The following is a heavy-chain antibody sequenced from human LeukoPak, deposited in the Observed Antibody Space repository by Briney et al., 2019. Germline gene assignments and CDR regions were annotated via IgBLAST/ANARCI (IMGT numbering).Heavy chain of an antibody. CDR2: TYYRSKWSN. D-gene: IGHD5-24*01. V-gene: IGHV6-1*01. CDR1: GDSVSSNSAA. CDR3: ARELEMATIYSYFDY. J-gene: IGHJ4*02. Sequence: SQALSLTCAISGDSVSSNSAAWNWIRQSPSRGLEWLGRTYYRSKWSNDYAVSVKSRITINPDTSKNQFSLQLNSVTPEDTAVYYCARELEMATIYSYFDYWGQGTLVTVSS.